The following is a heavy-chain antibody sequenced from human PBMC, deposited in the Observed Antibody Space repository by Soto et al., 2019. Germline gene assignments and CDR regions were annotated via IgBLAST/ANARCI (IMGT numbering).Heavy chain of an antibody. CDR1: GFTVSSNY. J-gene: IGHJ6*03. CDR2: IYSGGST. Sequence: GESLKISCAASGFTVSSNYMSWVRQAPGKGLEWVSVIYSGGSTYYADSVKGRFTISRDNSKNTLYLQMNSLRAEDTAVYYCAREADTPSSYYYYYYMDVWGKGTTVTVSS. V-gene: IGHV3-66*01. D-gene: IGHD6-6*01. CDR3: AREADTPSSYYYYYYMDV.